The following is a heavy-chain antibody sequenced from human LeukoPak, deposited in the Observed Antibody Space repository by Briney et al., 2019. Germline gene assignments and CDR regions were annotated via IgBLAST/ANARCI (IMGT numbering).Heavy chain of an antibody. Sequence: PSETLSLTCAVYGGSFSGYYWSWIRQPPGKGLEWIGEINHSGSTNYNPSLKSRVTISVDTSKNQFSLKLSSVTAADTAVYYCARARLRGVKGGWLDPWGQGTLVTVSS. CDR2: INHSGST. J-gene: IGHJ5*02. CDR1: GGSFSGYY. V-gene: IGHV4-34*01. CDR3: ARARLRGVKGGWLDP. D-gene: IGHD3-10*01.